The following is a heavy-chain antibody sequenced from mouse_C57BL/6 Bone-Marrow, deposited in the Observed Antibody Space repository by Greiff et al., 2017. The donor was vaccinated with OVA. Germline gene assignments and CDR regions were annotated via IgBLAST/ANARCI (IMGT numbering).Heavy chain of an antibody. CDR1: GFTFSDFY. CDR3: ARLDAMDY. V-gene: IGHV5-12*01. CDR2: ISNGGGST. J-gene: IGHJ4*01. Sequence: EVKVVESGGGLVQPGGSLKLSCAASGFTFSDFYMYWIRQTPEKRLKWVAYISNGGGSTYYPDTVKGRFTISRDNAKNTLYLQMSRLKSEDTAMYYCARLDAMDYWGQGTSVTVSS.